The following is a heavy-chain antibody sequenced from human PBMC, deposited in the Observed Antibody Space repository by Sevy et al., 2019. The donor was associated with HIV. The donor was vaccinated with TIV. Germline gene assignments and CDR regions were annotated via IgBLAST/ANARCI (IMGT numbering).Heavy chain of an antibody. D-gene: IGHD2-2*01. CDR2: IYQRTGTT. CDR1: GDSIRSTDW. J-gene: IGHJ4*02. CDR3: VRELSTSRDY. Sequence: SETLSLTCAVSGDSIRSTDWWSWVRQPPGRGVEWIGEIYQRTGTTNYNASLKNGVTITVHKSKNQFSLKLTSVTAADTAVYVGVRELSTSRDYWGPGSLVTVSS. V-gene: IGHV4-4*02.